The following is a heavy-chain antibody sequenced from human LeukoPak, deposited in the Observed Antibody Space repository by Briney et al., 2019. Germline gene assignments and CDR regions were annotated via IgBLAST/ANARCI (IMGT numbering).Heavy chain of an antibody. CDR2: IIPILGIA. D-gene: IGHD2-2*02. CDR3: ARDLVVVVPAAIQGSDAFDI. Sequence: ASVKVSCKASGGTFSSYAISWVRQAPGQGLEWMGRIIPILGIANYALKFQGRVTMTTDTSTSTAYMELRSLRSDDTAVYYCARDLVVVVPAAIQGSDAFDIWGQGTMVTVSS. CDR1: GGTFSSYA. J-gene: IGHJ3*02. V-gene: IGHV1-69*04.